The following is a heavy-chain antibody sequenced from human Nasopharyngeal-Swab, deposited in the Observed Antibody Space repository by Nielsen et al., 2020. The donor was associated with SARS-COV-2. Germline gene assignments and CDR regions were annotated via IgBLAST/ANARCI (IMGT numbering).Heavy chain of an antibody. J-gene: IGHJ4*02. Sequence: SETLSLTCAVYGGSFSGYYWSWIRQPPGKRLEWIGEINHSGSINYNPSLKSRVTISVDTSKNQFSLKLSSVTAADTAVYYCARGGLSSTTVVTNDYWGQGTLVTVSS. D-gene: IGHD4-23*01. CDR2: INHSGSI. CDR3: ARGGLSSTTVVTNDY. CDR1: GGSFSGYY. V-gene: IGHV4-34*01.